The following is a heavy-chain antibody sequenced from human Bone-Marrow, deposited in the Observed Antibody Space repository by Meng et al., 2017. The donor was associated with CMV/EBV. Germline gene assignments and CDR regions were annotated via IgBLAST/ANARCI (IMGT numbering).Heavy chain of an antibody. CDR2: INPNSGRT. CDR1: GDTFTGYY. V-gene: IGHV1-2*02. CDR3: ARGRNHDDWWDP. D-gene: IGHD2-15*01. Sequence: ASVKVSCKASGDTFTGYYMHWVRQAPGQGLEWMGGINPNSGRTNYAQKFQGRVTMTRDASISTAYKEMSRLRSEDAAVYFCARGRNHDDWWDPWGQGTPVTVSS. J-gene: IGHJ5*02.